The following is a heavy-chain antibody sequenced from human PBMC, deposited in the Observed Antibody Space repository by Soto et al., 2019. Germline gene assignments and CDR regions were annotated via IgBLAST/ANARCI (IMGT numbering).Heavy chain of an antibody. CDR3: ARVLGWATSACYFDY. V-gene: IGHV4-59*01. D-gene: IGHD2-15*01. Sequence: SETLSLTCTVSGDSISGYYWSWIRQPPGKGLEWIGYIYYTGNTNYNPSLKSRVIISLDTSNNQFSLNLSSVTAADTAVYYCARVLGWATSACYFDYWGQGTLVTVSS. CDR2: IYYTGNT. CDR1: GDSISGYY. J-gene: IGHJ4*02.